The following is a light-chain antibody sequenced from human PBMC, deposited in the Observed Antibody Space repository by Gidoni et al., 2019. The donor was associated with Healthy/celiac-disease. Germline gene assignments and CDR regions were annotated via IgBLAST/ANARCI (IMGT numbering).Light chain of an antibody. V-gene: IGKV1-8*01. Sequence: AIRMTQSPSSFAASTGDRVTITCRASQGISSYLAWYQQKPGKAPKLLIYAASTLQSGVPSRFSGSGSGTDFTLTISCLQSEDCATYYCQQYYSTLGGSFGQGTKLEIK. CDR2: AAS. CDR3: QQYYSTLGGS. CDR1: QGISSY. J-gene: IGKJ2*04.